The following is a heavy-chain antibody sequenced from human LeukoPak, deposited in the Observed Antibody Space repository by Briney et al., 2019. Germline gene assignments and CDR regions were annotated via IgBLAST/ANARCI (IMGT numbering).Heavy chain of an antibody. CDR3: ARDVAMLTPDFDY. Sequence: SETLSLTCAVYGGSFSGYYWSWIRQPPGKGLEWIGEINRSGSTNYNPSLKSRVTISVDMSKNQFSLKLSSVTAADTAVYYCARDVAMLTPDFDYWGQGTLVTVSS. D-gene: IGHD3-9*01. CDR1: GGSFSGYY. V-gene: IGHV4-34*01. CDR2: INRSGST. J-gene: IGHJ4*02.